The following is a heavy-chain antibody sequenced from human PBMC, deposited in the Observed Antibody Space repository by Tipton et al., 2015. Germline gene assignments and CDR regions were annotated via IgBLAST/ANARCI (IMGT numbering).Heavy chain of an antibody. Sequence: TLSLTCAVSAYSISSDYYWGWIRQPPGKGLEWIGSISHSGNTYYNPSLKSRVTMSRDTSKNQFSLKLTSVTAADAGVYYCARGRGWLPTSVFDTWGQGTMVTVS. J-gene: IGHJ3*02. CDR2: ISHSGNT. V-gene: IGHV4-38-2*01. D-gene: IGHD5-24*01. CDR1: AYSISSDYY. CDR3: ARGRGWLPTSVFDT.